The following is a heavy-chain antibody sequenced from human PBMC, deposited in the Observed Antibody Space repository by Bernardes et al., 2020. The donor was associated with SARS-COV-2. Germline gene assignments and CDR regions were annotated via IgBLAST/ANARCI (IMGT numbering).Heavy chain of an antibody. CDR3: ARGVGDRTITIFGVVIIRPNWFDP. Sequence: ASVKVSCKASGYTFTGYYMHWVRQAPGQGLEWMGWINPNSGGTNYAQKFQGWVTMTRDTSISTAYMELSRLRSDDTAVYYCARGVGDRTITIFGVVIIRPNWFDPWGQGTLVTVSS. J-gene: IGHJ5*02. CDR2: INPNSGGT. CDR1: GYTFTGYY. D-gene: IGHD3-3*01. V-gene: IGHV1-2*04.